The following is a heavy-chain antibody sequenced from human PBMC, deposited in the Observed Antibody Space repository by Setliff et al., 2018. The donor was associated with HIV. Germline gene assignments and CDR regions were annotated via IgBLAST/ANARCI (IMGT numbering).Heavy chain of an antibody. CDR2: IYHSGST. Sequence: PSETLSLTCAVSAYSISSGYYWGWIRQPPGKGLEWIGSIYHSGSTNYNPSLKSRVTVSVDTSKNQFSLKVSSVTAADTAVYYCARETEAGTFDYWGQGTLVTVSS. V-gene: IGHV4-38-2*02. D-gene: IGHD6-19*01. CDR3: ARETEAGTFDY. CDR1: AYSISSGYY. J-gene: IGHJ4*02.